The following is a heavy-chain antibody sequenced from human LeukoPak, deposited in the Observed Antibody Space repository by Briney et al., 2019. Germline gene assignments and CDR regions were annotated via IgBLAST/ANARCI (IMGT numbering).Heavy chain of an antibody. Sequence: GGSLRLSCAASGFSFSSYVMTWVRQAPGKGLGWVSGISGTGGRIYYVASVKGRFTISRDNFQSTLHLEMNSLRVEDTAVYYCAKAGLSYDSSGLDYWGQGALVIVSS. CDR1: GFSFSSYV. V-gene: IGHV3-23*01. CDR2: ISGTGGRI. D-gene: IGHD3-22*01. CDR3: AKAGLSYDSSGLDY. J-gene: IGHJ4*02.